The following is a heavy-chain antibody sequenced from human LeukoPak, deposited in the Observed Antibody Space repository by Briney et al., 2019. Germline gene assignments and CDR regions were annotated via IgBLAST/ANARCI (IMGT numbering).Heavy chain of an antibody. CDR1: GYTFTGYY. Sequence: ASVKVSCKASGYTFTGYYMHWVRQAPGQGLEWMGSINPNSGGTNYAQKFQGRVTMTRDTSISTAYMELSRLRSDDTAVYYCARGIPSAARSVRSDYWGQGTLVTVSS. J-gene: IGHJ4*02. D-gene: IGHD3-10*01. CDR2: INPNSGGT. CDR3: ARGIPSAARSVRSDY. V-gene: IGHV1-2*02.